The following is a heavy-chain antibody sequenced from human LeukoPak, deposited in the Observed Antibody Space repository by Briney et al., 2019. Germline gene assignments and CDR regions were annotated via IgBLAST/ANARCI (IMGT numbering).Heavy chain of an antibody. J-gene: IGHJ4*02. CDR1: GFTLSSYA. Sequence: GGSLRLPCAASGFTLSSYAMSWVRQAPGKGLEWVSAISGSGGSTYYADSVKGRFTISRDNSKNTLYLQMNSLRAEDTAVYYCAKGAYYYDSSGYLYYFDYWGQGTLVTVSS. CDR3: AKGAYYYDSSGYLYYFDY. V-gene: IGHV3-23*01. D-gene: IGHD3-22*01. CDR2: ISGSGGST.